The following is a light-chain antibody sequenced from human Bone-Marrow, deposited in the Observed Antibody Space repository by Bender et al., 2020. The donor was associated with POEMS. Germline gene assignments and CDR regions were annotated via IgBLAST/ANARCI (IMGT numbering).Light chain of an antibody. Sequence: QSVLTQPPSVSEAPRQRVTISCSGSSSNIGNNAVNWYQQVPGTAPKVVIYDNNKRPSGIPDRFSGSKSGTSASLDITGLQPGDEADYYCGTWDSSLSGGVFGGGTKLTVL. V-gene: IGLV1-51*01. CDR1: SSNIGNNA. CDR3: GTWDSSLSGGV. CDR2: DNN. J-gene: IGLJ3*02.